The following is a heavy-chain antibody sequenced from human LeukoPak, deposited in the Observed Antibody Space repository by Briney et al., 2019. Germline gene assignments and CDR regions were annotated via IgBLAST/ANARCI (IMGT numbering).Heavy chain of an antibody. J-gene: IGHJ4*02. CDR3: ATYFYGEYGSYYFDY. D-gene: IGHD4-17*01. V-gene: IGHV4-4*02. CDR1: GAFITNSHW. CDR2: LYHSGTT. Sequence: SGTLSLTCAVSGAFITNSHWWSWARQPPGKGLEWVGELYHSGTTNYNPSLQSRVTMSVDKSKNQFSLKLSSVTAADTAVYYCATYFYGEYGSYYFDYWGQGTLVTVSS.